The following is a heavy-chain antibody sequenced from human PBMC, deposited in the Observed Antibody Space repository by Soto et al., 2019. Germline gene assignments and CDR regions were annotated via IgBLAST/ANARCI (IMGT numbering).Heavy chain of an antibody. CDR1: GSSLTAGGYY. V-gene: IGHV4-31*03. D-gene: IGHD3-22*01. Sequence: PSYPLSLTFSVSGSSLTAGGYYWSGIRQHPGKGLEWIGLFSSLGSLLSHPSLKSRVSISGDTSRNQFSMTLTSVTAADTALYYCARMYSSGSGWFHPWGQGTLVTVSS. J-gene: IGHJ5*02. CDR3: ARMYSSGSGWFHP. CDR2: FSSLGSL.